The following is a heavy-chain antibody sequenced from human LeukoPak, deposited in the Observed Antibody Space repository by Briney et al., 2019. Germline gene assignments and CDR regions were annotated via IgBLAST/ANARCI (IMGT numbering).Heavy chain of an antibody. D-gene: IGHD2-15*01. CDR3: ARGSGYCSGGSCYIDY. CDR1: GFTFSSYA. J-gene: IGHJ4*02. Sequence: GGSLRLSFAASGFTFSSYAMHWVRQAPGKGLEWVAVISYDGSNKYYADSVKGRFTISRDNSKNTLYLQMNSLRAEDTAVYYCARGSGYCSGGSCYIDYWGQGTLVTVSS. V-gene: IGHV3-30-3*01. CDR2: ISYDGSNK.